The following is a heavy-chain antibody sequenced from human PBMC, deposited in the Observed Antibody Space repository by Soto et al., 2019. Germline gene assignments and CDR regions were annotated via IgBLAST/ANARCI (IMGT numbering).Heavy chain of an antibody. D-gene: IGHD3-3*01. Sequence: SETLSLTCTVSGGSISSYYWSWIRQPPGKGLEWIGYIYYSGSTNYNPSLKSRVTISVDTSKNQFSLKLSSVTAADTAVYYCARRIFPYDFWSGYLDYWGQGTLVTVSS. CDR3: ARRIFPYDFWSGYLDY. CDR2: IYYSGST. J-gene: IGHJ4*02. CDR1: GGSISSYY. V-gene: IGHV4-59*08.